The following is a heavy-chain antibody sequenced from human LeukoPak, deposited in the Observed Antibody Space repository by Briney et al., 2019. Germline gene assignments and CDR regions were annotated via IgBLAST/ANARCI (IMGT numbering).Heavy chain of an antibody. V-gene: IGHV3-30*04. CDR2: ISYDGSNK. D-gene: IGHD5-18*01. J-gene: IGHJ4*02. CDR3: ARSRGYSYGNDY. Sequence: PGGSLRLSCAASGFTFSSYAMHWVRQAPGKGLEWVAVISYDGSNKYYADSVRGRFTISRDNSKNTLYLQMNSLRSEDTAVYYCARSRGYSYGNDYWGQGTLVTVSS. CDR1: GFTFSSYA.